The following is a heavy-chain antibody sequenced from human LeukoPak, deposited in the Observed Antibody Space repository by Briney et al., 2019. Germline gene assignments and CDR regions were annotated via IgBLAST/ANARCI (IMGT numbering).Heavy chain of an antibody. J-gene: IGHJ5*01. CDR3: ARAGSEYLLRFDS. D-gene: IGHD6-25*01. CDR2: ISASSGNT. Sequence: GASLKVSCKASGYTFISYSLSWVRQAPGQGLEWMGWISASSGNTDYAPKFQGRVTMTTDTATSTAYMELRSLRSDDTAIYYCARAGSEYLLRFDSWGQGTLVIVSS. V-gene: IGHV1-18*01. CDR1: GYTFISYS.